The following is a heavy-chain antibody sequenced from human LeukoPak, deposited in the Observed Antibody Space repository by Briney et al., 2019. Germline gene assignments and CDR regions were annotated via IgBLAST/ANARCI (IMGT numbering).Heavy chain of an antibody. J-gene: IGHJ4*02. CDR2: IYNTVDT. D-gene: IGHD3-22*01. V-gene: IGHV4-59*01. CDR1: GGSIIGNF. CDR3: ARRRYYDCSGYNPTYYFDY. Sequence: KPSETLSLTCTVSGGSIIGNFWTWIRQPPGKRLEWIGYIYNTVDTNYNPSLKSRVTISVDMSKNQFSLRLTSVTAADTAVYYCARRRYYDCSGYNPTYYFDYWGQGILVTVSS.